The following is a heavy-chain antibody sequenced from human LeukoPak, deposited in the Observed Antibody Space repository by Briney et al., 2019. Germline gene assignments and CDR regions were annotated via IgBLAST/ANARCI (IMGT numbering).Heavy chain of an antibody. Sequence: PGGSLRLSCAASGFTFSSYAMSWVRQAPGKGLEWVSAISGSGGSTYYADSVKGRFTISRDNSKNTLYLQMNSLRAEDTAVYYCARWASDYYDSSGYSDAFDIWGQGTMVTVSS. J-gene: IGHJ3*02. D-gene: IGHD3-22*01. CDR1: GFTFSSYA. CDR3: ARWASDYYDSSGYSDAFDI. V-gene: IGHV3-23*01. CDR2: ISGSGGST.